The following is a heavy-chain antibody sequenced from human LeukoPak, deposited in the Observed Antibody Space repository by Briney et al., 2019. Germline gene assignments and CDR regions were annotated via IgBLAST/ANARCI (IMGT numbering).Heavy chain of an antibody. CDR2: ISYDGGNK. CDR1: GFTFSSYG. V-gene: IGHV3-30*18. CDR3: AKSPFRGVIITYFDY. J-gene: IGHJ4*02. D-gene: IGHD3-10*01. Sequence: PGRSLRLSCAASGFTFSSYGMHWVRQAPGKGLEWVAVISYDGGNKYYADSVKGRFTISRDNSKNTLYLQMNSLRAEDTAVYYCAKSPFRGVIITYFDYWGQGTLVTVSS.